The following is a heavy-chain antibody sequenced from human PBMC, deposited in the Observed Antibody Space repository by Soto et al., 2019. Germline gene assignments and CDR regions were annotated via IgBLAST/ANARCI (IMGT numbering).Heavy chain of an antibody. CDR3: ATMGTPATGLYYFDY. Sequence: QVQLQESGPGLVKPSQTLSLTCTVSGGSISSGNYYWSWIRQPPGKGLEWIGFISYGGSTYYSASIKSRFTISVDTSNNQFSLNLSFVTAADTAVYYCATMGTPATGLYYFDYWGQGTLVPVSS. J-gene: IGHJ4*02. D-gene: IGHD1-7*01. CDR1: GGSISSGNYY. CDR2: ISYGGST. V-gene: IGHV4-30-4*01.